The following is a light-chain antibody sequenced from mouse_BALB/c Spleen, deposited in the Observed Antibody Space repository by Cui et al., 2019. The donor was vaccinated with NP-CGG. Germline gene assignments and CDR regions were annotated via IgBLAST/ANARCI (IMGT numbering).Light chain of an antibody. V-gene: IGLV1*01. CDR3: ALWYSNHWV. CDR1: TGAVITSNY. J-gene: IGLJ1*01. CDR2: GTN. Sequence: QAVVTQSSALTTSPGETVTLTCRSSTGAVITSNYANWVQEKPDHLFTGLIGGTNNRAPGVPARFSGSLIGDKAAPTITGAQTEDEAIYFCALWYSNHWVFGGGTKLTVL.